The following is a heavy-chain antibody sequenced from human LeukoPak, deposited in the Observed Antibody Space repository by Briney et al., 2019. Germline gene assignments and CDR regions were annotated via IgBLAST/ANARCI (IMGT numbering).Heavy chain of an antibody. CDR1: GYTFTGYY. J-gene: IGHJ4*02. V-gene: IGHV1-2*02. Sequence: ASVKVSCKASGYTFTGYYMHWVRQAPGQGLEWMGWINPNSGGTNYAQEFQGRVTMTRDTSISTAYMELSRLRSDDTAVYYCASRTGSSSWFAADYWGQGTLVTVSS. CDR3: ASRTGSSSWFAADY. D-gene: IGHD6-13*01. CDR2: INPNSGGT.